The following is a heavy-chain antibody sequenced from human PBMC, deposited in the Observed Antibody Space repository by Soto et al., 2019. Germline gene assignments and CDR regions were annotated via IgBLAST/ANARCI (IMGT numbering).Heavy chain of an antibody. CDR1: GYTFTNYV. CDR2: ISAYNGNT. CDR3: ARGSFGEFVYYFDY. V-gene: IGHV1-18*01. J-gene: IGHJ4*02. Sequence: QVQLVQSGAEEKKPGASVKVSCKASGYTFTNYVISWVRQAPGQGLEWMGWISAYNGNTNYAKKLQGRVTKTTDTSTTTAYMELRSLRSGDTAVYFCARGSFGEFVYYFDYWGQGTLVTVSS. D-gene: IGHD3-10*01.